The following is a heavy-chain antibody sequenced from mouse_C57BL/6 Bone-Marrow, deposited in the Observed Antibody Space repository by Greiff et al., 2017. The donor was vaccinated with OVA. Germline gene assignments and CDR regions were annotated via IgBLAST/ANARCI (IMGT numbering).Heavy chain of an antibody. V-gene: IGHV1-22*01. CDR1: GYTFTDYN. Sequence: EVKLMESGPELVKPGASVKMSCKASGYTFTDYNMHWVKQSHGKSLEWIGYINPNNGGTSYNQKFKGKATLTVNKSSSTAYMELRSLTSEESAVYYCARLDYYYGSSLHYNAMDYWGQGTSVTVSS. J-gene: IGHJ4*01. CDR2: INPNNGGT. D-gene: IGHD1-1*01. CDR3: ARLDYYYGSSLHYNAMDY.